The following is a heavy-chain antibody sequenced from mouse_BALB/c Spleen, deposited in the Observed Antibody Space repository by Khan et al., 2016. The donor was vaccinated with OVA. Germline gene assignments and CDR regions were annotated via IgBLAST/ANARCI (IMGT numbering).Heavy chain of an antibody. V-gene: IGHV2-2*02. CDR3: ASRGYDYGRGALFAY. CDR1: GFSLNNYS. CDR2: IWSAGST. D-gene: IGHD2-4*01. Sequence: VQLQESGPGLVQPSQSLSITCTVSGFSLNNYSVHWVRQSPGKGLEWLGVIWSAGSTDYNAGFISGLTISKDNSRSQVFFKMNSLQPNDTAIYDCASRGYDYGRGALFAYWGQGTLVTVSA. J-gene: IGHJ3*01.